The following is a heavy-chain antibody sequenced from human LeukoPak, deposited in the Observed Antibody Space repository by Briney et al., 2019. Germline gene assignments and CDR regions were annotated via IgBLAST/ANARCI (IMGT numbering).Heavy chain of an antibody. Sequence: SSETLSLTCSVSGGSISNYNWRWIRQPPGKGLEWIGYIYYSGSTNYNPSLKNRVTISVDTSKNQFSLKLSSVTAADTAVYFCARERTTGREFDYWGQGTLVTVSS. D-gene: IGHD4-11*01. V-gene: IGHV4-59*01. CDR3: ARERTTGREFDY. CDR2: IYYSGST. CDR1: GGSISNYN. J-gene: IGHJ4*02.